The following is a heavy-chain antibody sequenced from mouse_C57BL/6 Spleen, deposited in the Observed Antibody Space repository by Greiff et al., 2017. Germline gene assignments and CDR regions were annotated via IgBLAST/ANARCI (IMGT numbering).Heavy chain of an antibody. V-gene: IGHV1-59*01. J-gene: IGHJ4*01. CDR3: ARTSSSYAMDY. CDR1: GYTFTSYW. D-gene: IGHD1-1*01. Sequence: VQLQQPGAELVRPGTSVKLSCKASGYTFTSYWMHWVKQRPGQGLEWIGVIDPSDSYTNYNQKFKGKATLTVDTSSSTAYMQLSSLTSEDSAVYYCARTSSSYAMDYWGQGTSVTVSS. CDR2: IDPSDSYT.